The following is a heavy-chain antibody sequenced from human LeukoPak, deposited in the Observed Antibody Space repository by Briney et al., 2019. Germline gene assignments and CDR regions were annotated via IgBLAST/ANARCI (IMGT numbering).Heavy chain of an antibody. CDR1: GGSISPYF. Sequence: SETLSLTCTLSGGSISPYFWSWIRQPPGKGLEWIGYIYYTGSTNYNPSLKSRLTISVDASKSQFSLKLSSVTASDTAVYYCARRKPVAGAVFDFWGQGTLVTVSS. CDR3: ARRKPVAGAVFDF. D-gene: IGHD6-19*01. CDR2: IYYTGST. J-gene: IGHJ4*02. V-gene: IGHV4-59*08.